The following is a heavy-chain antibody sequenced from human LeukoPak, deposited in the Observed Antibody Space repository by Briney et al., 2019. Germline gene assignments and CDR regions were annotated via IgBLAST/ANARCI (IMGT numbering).Heavy chain of an antibody. D-gene: IGHD6-13*01. V-gene: IGHV1-69*04. J-gene: IGHJ4*02. CDR3: ARDPKNIAAAGVGY. CDR2: IIPILGIA. Sequence: GASVKVSCTASGGTFSSYAISWVRQAPGQGLEWMGRIIPILGIANYAQKFQGRVTITADKSTSTAYMELSSLRSEDTAVYYCARDPKNIAAAGVGYWGQGTLVTVSS. CDR1: GGTFSSYA.